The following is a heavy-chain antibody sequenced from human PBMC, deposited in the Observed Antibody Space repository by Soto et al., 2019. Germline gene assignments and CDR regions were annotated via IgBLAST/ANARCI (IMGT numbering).Heavy chain of an antibody. CDR3: ASEKSSFYYSGIYV. Sequence: QVRLVESGGGLVKPGGSLRLSCAASGFPFSDYYMTWLRQAPGKGLEWVSYISSSTTYTGYSDSVKGRFTISRDNAKNSVYLQMNSLRAEDTAVYYCASEKSSFYYSGIYVWTQGTTVTVSS. D-gene: IGHD3-10*01. V-gene: IGHV3-11*06. J-gene: IGHJ6*02. CDR1: GFPFSDYY. CDR2: ISSSTTYT.